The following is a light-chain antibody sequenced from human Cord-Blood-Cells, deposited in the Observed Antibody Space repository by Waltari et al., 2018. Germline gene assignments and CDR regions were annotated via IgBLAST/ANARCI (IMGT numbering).Light chain of an antibody. V-gene: IGKV1-5*01. CDR3: QQYNSYSYT. Sequence: DIQMTQSPSTLSASVGDRVTITCRASQSISSWLAWYQQKPWKAPKLLIYDASSLESGVPSRFSGGGSETEFTLTISSLQPDDFATYYCQQYNSYSYTFGQGTKLEIK. CDR1: QSISSW. J-gene: IGKJ2*01. CDR2: DAS.